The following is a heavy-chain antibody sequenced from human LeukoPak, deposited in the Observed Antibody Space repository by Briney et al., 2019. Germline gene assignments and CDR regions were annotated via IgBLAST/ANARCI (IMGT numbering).Heavy chain of an antibody. J-gene: IGHJ4*02. CDR2: IYYSGTT. CDR3: ASGSLSSGSPFDY. Sequence: PSETLSLTCSVSGGPIRRSDFYWGWIRQPPGKGLEWIGSIYYSGTTYYNPSLKSRVTISVDTSKNQFSLKLRSVTATDTAVYYCASGSLSSGSPFDYWGQGTLVTVSS. V-gene: IGHV4-39*01. CDR1: GGPIRRSDFY. D-gene: IGHD6-19*01.